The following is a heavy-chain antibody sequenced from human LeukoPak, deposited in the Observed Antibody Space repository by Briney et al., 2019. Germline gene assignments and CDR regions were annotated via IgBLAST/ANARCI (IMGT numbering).Heavy chain of an antibody. CDR3: ASFRGSTVWSGSWYYYYGMDV. J-gene: IGHJ6*02. CDR2: IIPIFGTA. CDR1: GGTFSSYA. Sequence: SVKVSCKASGGTFSSYAISWVRQAPGQGLEWMGGIIPIFGTANYAQKFQGRVTITADESTSTAYMELSSLRSEDTAVYYCASFRGSTVWSGSWYYYYGMDVWGQGTTVTVSS. V-gene: IGHV1-69*13. D-gene: IGHD3-3*01.